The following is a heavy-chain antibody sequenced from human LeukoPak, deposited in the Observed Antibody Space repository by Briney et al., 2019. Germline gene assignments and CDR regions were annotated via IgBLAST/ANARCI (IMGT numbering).Heavy chain of an antibody. D-gene: IGHD3-3*01. CDR1: GGSISSHP. CDR2: IIPIFGTA. V-gene: IGHV1-69*13. J-gene: IGHJ4*02. CDR3: ASTTYYDFWSGYGHFDY. Sequence: SVKVSCKASGGSISSHPVSWVRQAPGQGLEWMGGIIPIFGTANYAQKFQGRVTITADESTSTAYMELSSLRSEDTAVYYCASTTYYDFWSGYGHFDYWGQGTLVTVSS.